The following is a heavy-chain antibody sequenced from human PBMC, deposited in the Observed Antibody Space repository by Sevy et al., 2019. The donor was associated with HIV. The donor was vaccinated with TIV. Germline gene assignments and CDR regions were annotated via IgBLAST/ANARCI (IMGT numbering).Heavy chain of an antibody. CDR3: ARDKNIVVVPAALLGWFDP. J-gene: IGHJ5*02. CDR2: ISAYNGNT. V-gene: IGHV1-18*04. D-gene: IGHD2-2*01. CDR1: GYTFTSYG. Sequence: ASVKVSCKASGYTFTSYGISWVRQAPGQGLEWMGWISAYNGNTNYAQKLQGRVTMTTDTSTSTAYMELRSLRSDDTAGYYCARDKNIVVVPAALLGWFDPWGQGTLVTVSS.